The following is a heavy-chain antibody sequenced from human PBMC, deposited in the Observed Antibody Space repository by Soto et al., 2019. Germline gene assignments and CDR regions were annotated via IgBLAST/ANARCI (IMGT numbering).Heavy chain of an antibody. J-gene: IGHJ4*02. CDR1: GFTFSGSA. D-gene: IGHD2-2*01. V-gene: IGHV3-73*01. CDR2: IRSKVNSYAT. CDR3: TRHANVAAVVPAASTYSYDY. Sequence: GGSLRLSCAASGFTFSGSAMHWVRQASGKGLEWVGRIRSKVNSYATAYAASVKGRFTISRDDSKNTAFLQMNSLKTEDTAVYYCTRHANVAAVVPAASTYSYDYWGQGTLVTVSS.